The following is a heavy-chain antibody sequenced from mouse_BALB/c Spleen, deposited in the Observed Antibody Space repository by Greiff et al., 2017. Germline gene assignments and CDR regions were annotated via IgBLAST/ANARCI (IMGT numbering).Heavy chain of an antibody. D-gene: IGHD2-2*01. V-gene: IGHV2-2*02. CDR1: GFSLTSYG. Sequence: QVQLKESGPGLVQPSQSLSITCTVSGFSLTSYGVHWVRQSPGKGLEWLGVIWSGGSTDYNAAFISRLSISKDNSKSQVFFKMNSLQANDTAIYYCARRWLRRGNAMDYWGQGTSVTVSS. CDR2: IWSGGST. J-gene: IGHJ4*01. CDR3: ARRWLRRGNAMDY.